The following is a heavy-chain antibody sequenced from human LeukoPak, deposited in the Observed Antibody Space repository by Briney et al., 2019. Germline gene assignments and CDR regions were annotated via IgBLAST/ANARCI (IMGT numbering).Heavy chain of an antibody. V-gene: IGHV4-39*07. J-gene: IGHJ4*02. CDR2: IYNSGTT. CDR1: GDSISSSSGYY. D-gene: IGHD5-12*01. CDR3: ARGGYSGYDLDY. Sequence: SETLSLTCTVSGDSISSSSGYYWGWIRHPPGKGLDYIGSIYNSGTTYYNPSLKSRVTISVDTSKNQFSLKLSSVTAADTAVYYCARGGYSGYDLDYWGQGTLVTVSS.